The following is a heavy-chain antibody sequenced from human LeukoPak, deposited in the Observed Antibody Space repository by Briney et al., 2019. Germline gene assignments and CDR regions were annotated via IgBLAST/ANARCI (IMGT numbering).Heavy chain of an antibody. J-gene: IGHJ4*02. CDR2: ISGSGGST. D-gene: IGHD3-10*01. CDR3: AKDRYEYYYGSGLFFDY. V-gene: IGHV3-23*01. CDR1: GFTFSSYA. Sequence: GGSLRLSCAASGFTFSSYAMSWVRQAPGKGLEWVSAISGSGGSTYYADSVKGRVTISRDNSKNTLYLQMNSLRAEDTAVYYCAKDRYEYYYGSGLFFDYWGQGHLVTVSS.